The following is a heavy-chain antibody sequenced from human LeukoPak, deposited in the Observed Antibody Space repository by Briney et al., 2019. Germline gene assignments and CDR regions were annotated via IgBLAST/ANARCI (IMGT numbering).Heavy chain of an antibody. CDR3: ARGEGYSGSYRADY. CDR2: INPNSGGT. V-gene: IGHV1-2*02. CDR1: GYTSTDYY. J-gene: IGHJ4*02. D-gene: IGHD1-26*01. Sequence: ASVKVSCKASGYTSTDYYMHWVRQAPGQGLEWMGWINPNSGGTNYAQKFQGRVTMTRDTSISTAYMELNRLRSDDTALYYCARGEGYSGSYRADYWGQGTLVTVSS.